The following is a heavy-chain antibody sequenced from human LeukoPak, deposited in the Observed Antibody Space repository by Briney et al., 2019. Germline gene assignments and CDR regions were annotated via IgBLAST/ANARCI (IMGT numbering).Heavy chain of an antibody. Sequence: ASVKVSCKASGYTFTGYYMHWVRQAPGQGLEWMGWINPNSGGTNNAQKFQGRVTMTRDTSISTAYMELSRLRSDDTAVYYCARDPRYYDSSGYRDYWGQGTLVTVSS. CDR3: ARDPRYYDSSGYRDY. J-gene: IGHJ4*02. CDR2: INPNSGGT. D-gene: IGHD3-22*01. V-gene: IGHV1-2*02. CDR1: GYTFTGYY.